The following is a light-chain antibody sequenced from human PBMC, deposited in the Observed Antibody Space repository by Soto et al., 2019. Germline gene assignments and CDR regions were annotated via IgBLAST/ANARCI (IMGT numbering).Light chain of an antibody. Sequence: EIVMTQSPATLSVSPEERATLSCRASQSVSSNLAWYHQKPGQAPRLLIYGASTRATGIPARFSGSGSGTEFTLTFSSLQSEDFALYYWQQYNDWPYTFGQGTKLEIK. CDR1: QSVSSN. V-gene: IGKV3-15*01. CDR3: QQYNDWPYT. CDR2: GAS. J-gene: IGKJ2*01.